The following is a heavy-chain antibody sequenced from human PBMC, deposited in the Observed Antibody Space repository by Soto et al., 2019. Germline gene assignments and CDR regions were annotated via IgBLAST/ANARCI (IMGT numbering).Heavy chain of an antibody. CDR1: GFTFSMYW. D-gene: IGHD1-1*01. Sequence: GGSLRLSCAASGFTFSMYWMHWVRQVPGKGPEWVSRINDDGISTNYADSVKGRFTISRDNAKNTLYLQMNALRVEDTAVYYCIRGPRSTSTGTGAFWGQGTLVTVS. CDR3: IRGPRSTSTGTGAF. V-gene: IGHV3-74*01. J-gene: IGHJ4*02. CDR2: INDDGIST.